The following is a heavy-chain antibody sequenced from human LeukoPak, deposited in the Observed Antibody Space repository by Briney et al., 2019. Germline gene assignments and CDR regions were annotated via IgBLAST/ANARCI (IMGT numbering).Heavy chain of an antibody. CDR1: GYTFTSYG. D-gene: IGHD6-13*01. CDR3: ARDDGMAAAGNFDY. Sequence: ASVKVSCKASGYTFTSYGISWVRQAPGQGLERMGWISAYNGNTNYAQKLRGRVTMTTDTSTSTAYMELRSLRSDDTAVYYCARDDGMAAAGNFDYWGQGTLVTVSS. J-gene: IGHJ4*02. V-gene: IGHV1-18*01. CDR2: ISAYNGNT.